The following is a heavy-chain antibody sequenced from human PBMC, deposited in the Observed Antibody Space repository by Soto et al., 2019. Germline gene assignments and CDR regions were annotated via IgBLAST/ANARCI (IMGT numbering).Heavy chain of an antibody. CDR3: ARVQTYYYDSTWGWFDP. V-gene: IGHV4-34*01. D-gene: IGHD3-22*01. CDR1: GGSFSGYY. CDR2: INHSGST. Sequence: SETLCLTCAVYGGSFSGYYWSWIRQPPGKGLEWIGEINHSGSTNYNPSLKSRVTISVDTSKNQFSRKLSSVTAADTAVYYCARVQTYYYDSTWGWFDPWGQGTLVTVSS. J-gene: IGHJ5*02.